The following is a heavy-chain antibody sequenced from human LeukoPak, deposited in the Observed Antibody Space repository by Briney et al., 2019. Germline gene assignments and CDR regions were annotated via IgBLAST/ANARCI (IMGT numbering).Heavy chain of an antibody. CDR1: GFTFSGYA. J-gene: IGHJ4*02. CDR2: ISYDGSNK. CDR3: ARGGDYTVINFDY. Sequence: GGSLRLSCAASGFTFSGYAMHWVRQAPGKGLEWVAVISYDGSNKYFADSLKGRFTISRDNSENTLYLQMNSLRAEDKAVYYCARGGDYTVINFDYWGQGALVTVSS. V-gene: IGHV3-30*01. D-gene: IGHD4-11*01.